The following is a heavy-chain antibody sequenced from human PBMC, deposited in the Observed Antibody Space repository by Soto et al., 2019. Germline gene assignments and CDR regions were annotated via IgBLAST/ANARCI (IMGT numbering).Heavy chain of an antibody. J-gene: IGHJ4*02. V-gene: IGHV1-2*02. CDR1: GYTFSGYY. CDR3: AREDRRKMDPLFDS. CDR2: INPNSGAT. Sequence: QVLLVQSGAEVKKPGSSAKVSCKASGYTFSGYYLHWVRQAPGQGLEWMGWINPNSGATNYAHQVQGGVNMTSDTSITTAYMELSRLRSDDTTVYYSAREDRRKMDPLFDSWGPGTLVTVSS.